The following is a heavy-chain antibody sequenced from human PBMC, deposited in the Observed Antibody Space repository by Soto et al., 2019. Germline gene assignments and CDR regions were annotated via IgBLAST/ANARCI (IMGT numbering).Heavy chain of an antibody. CDR3: ARGRYCLTGRCFPNWFDS. Sequence: QMQLLESGPGLVKPSQTLSLTCSVSGDSISTVDYFWAWIRQPPGQALEYIGYIYKSATTYYNPSFESRVAISLDTSKSQVSLNVTAVTAADTVVYFCARGRYCLTGRCFPNWFDSWGQGTLVTVSS. D-gene: IGHD2-15*01. J-gene: IGHJ5*01. CDR1: GDSISTVDYF. V-gene: IGHV4-30-4*01. CDR2: IYKSATT.